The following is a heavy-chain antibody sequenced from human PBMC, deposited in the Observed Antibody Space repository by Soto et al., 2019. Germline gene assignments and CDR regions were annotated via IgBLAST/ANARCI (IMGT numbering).Heavy chain of an antibody. CDR3: AREPDCSSTRCYGMAV. J-gene: IGHJ6*02. CDR1: GFTFSSYS. CDR2: ISSSSSYI. D-gene: IGHD2-2*01. V-gene: IGHV3-21*01. Sequence: EVQLVESGGGLVKPGGSLRLSCAASGFTFSSYSMNWVRQAPGKGLEWVSSISSSSSYIYYADSVKGRFTISRDNAKNSLYLQMNSLRAEDTAVYYCAREPDCSSTRCYGMAVWGQGTTVTVSS.